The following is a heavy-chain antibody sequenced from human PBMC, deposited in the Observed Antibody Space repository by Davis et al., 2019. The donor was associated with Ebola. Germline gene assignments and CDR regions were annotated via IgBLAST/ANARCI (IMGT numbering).Heavy chain of an antibody. J-gene: IGHJ5*02. CDR1: GFTFSGSA. CDR2: IRSKANSYAT. D-gene: IGHD2-21*01. CDR3: TRPGGDSNWFDP. Sequence: PGGSLRLSCAASGFTFSGSAIHWVRQASGKGLEWVGRIRSKANSYATAYAASVKGRSTISRDDSKNTAYLQMNSLKTEDTAVYYCTRPGGDSNWFDPWGQGTLVTVSS. V-gene: IGHV3-73*01.